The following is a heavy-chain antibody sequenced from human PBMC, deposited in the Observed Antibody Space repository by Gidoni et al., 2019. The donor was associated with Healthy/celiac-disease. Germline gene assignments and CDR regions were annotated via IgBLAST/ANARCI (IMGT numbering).Heavy chain of an antibody. CDR1: GGSFSGYY. D-gene: IGHD3-3*01. CDR3: ARGRAEVTYYDFWSRNWFDP. J-gene: IGHJ5*02. V-gene: IGHV4-34*01. Sequence: QVQLQQWGAGLLKPSETLSLTCAVYGGSFSGYYWRWIRQPPGKGLEWIGEINHNGRTNYNPSLKSRVTIAVDTSKNQFSLKLSSVTAADTAVYYCARGRAEVTYYDFWSRNWFDPWGQGTLVTVSS. CDR2: INHNGRT.